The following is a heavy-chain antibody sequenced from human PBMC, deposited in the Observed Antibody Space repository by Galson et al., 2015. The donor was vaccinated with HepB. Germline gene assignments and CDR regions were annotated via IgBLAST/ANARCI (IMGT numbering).Heavy chain of an antibody. CDR1: GFTFSNYA. D-gene: IGHD1-1*01. CDR2: ISGSIGGT. V-gene: IGHV3-23*01. CDR3: VKGPLESISSGVDHYSYGLDA. J-gene: IGHJ6*02. Sequence: SLRLSCAASGFTFSNYAMTWARQAPGKGLEWVSGISGSIGGTFYIDSVKGRFTISRDDSRNTVYLQMNALRVEDTAVFYCVKGPLESISSGVDHYSYGLDAWGRGTTVTVSS.